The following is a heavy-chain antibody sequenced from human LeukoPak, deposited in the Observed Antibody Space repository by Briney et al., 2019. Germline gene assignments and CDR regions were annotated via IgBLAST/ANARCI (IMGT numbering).Heavy chain of an antibody. CDR3: ATHRGYSGYDLGGRLDY. D-gene: IGHD5-12*01. Sequence: GGSLRLSCAASGFTFSSYGMHWVRQAPGKGLEWVAFIRYDGSNKYYADSVKGRFTISRDNSKNTLYLQMNSLRAEDTAVYYCATHRGYSGYDLGGRLDYWGQGTLVTVSS. CDR1: GFTFSSYG. CDR2: IRYDGSNK. V-gene: IGHV3-30*02. J-gene: IGHJ4*02.